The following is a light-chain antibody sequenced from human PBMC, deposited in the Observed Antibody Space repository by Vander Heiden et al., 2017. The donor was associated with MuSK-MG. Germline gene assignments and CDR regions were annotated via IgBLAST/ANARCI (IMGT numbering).Light chain of an antibody. V-gene: IGLV7-46*01. CDR1: PGAATSGPY. J-gene: IGLJ1*01. Sequence: AVVTQEPSLTVSPGGTVTLTFCSSPGAATSGPYPYWFTQKPGQARRKLIYDTSNTPARTPARFSGSLLGGTAALTLAGAQAEDEAEYYCLPSDSGAYVFGTGTKGTVL. CDR2: DTS. CDR3: LPSDSGAYV.